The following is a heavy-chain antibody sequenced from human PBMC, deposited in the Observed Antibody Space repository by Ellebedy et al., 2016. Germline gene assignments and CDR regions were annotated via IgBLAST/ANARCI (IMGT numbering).Heavy chain of an antibody. CDR1: GFTFSNYW. CDR2: INGDGSTT. J-gene: IGHJ3*01. V-gene: IGHV3-74*01. Sequence: GESLKISCAASGFTFSNYWMHWVRQAPGKGLVWVSNINGDGSTTKYADSVKGRFTVSRDNAKNTLYLQVNSLRAEDTAVYYCGRETGYIIDWEPLDLWGQGTVVTVSS. D-gene: IGHD1-14*01. CDR3: GRETGYIIDWEPLDL.